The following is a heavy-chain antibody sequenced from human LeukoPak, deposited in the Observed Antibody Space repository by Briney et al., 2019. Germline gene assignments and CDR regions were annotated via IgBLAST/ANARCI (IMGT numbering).Heavy chain of an antibody. CDR1: GFTFSSYA. D-gene: IGHD4-17*01. V-gene: IGHV3-23*01. CDR3: AKDKDNYGCKFRSWYFDY. J-gene: IGHJ4*02. CDR2: ISGSGGST. Sequence: GGSLRLSCAASGFTFSSYAMSWVRQAPGKGLEWVSAISGSGGSTYYADSVKGRFTISRDNSKNTLYLQMNSLRAEDTAVYYCAKDKDNYGCKFRSWYFDYWGQGTLVTVSS.